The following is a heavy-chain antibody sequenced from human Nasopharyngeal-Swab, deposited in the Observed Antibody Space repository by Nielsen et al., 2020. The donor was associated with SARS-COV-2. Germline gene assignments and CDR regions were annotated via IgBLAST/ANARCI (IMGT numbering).Heavy chain of an antibody. J-gene: IGHJ4*02. CDR3: ARNVGGRDNY. CDR1: GFSFRTYW. V-gene: IGHV3-74*01. Sequence: GESLKISCAASGFSFRTYWMHWVRQSPGKGLLWVSRTDTDGAITNYADSVKGRFTISRDNAKNTLYLQMNSLRADDTAVYYCARNVGGRDNYWGQGALVTVSS. D-gene: IGHD2-15*01. CDR2: TDTDGAIT.